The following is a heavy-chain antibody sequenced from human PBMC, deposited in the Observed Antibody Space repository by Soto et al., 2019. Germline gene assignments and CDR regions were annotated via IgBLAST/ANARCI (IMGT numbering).Heavy chain of an antibody. CDR2: FFYSGST. D-gene: IGHD6-19*01. V-gene: IGHV4-59*11. Sequence: PSETLSLTCTVSGGSISGHYWIWIRQSPGKGLEWIGHFFYSGSTNYNPSLKSRVTLSADTSKNQFSLRLSSVTAADTAVHYCARVGSRGWSPDYWGQGILITVSS. J-gene: IGHJ4*02. CDR1: GGSISGHY. CDR3: ARVGSRGWSPDY.